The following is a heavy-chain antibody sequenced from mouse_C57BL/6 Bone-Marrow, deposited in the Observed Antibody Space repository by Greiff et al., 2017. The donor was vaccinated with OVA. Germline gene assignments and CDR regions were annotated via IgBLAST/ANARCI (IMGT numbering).Heavy chain of an antibody. D-gene: IGHD2-2*01. CDR1: GFTFSSYA. V-gene: IGHV5-4*01. CDR3: ARDPYGYDGVYFDY. CDR2: ISDGGSYT. J-gene: IGHJ2*01. Sequence: EVMLVESGGGLVKPGGSLKLSCAASGFTFSSYAMSWVRQTPEKRLEWVATISDGGSYTYYPDNVKGRFTISRDNAKNNLYLQMSHLKSEDTAMYYCARDPYGYDGVYFDYWGQGTTLTVSS.